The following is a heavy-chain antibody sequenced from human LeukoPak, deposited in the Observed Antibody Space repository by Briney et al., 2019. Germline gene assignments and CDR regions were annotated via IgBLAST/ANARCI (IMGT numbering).Heavy chain of an antibody. CDR2: IYYSGST. Sequence: SETLSLTCTVSGGSISSYYWSWIRQPPGKGLEWIGYIYYSGSTNYNPSLKSRVTISVDTSKNQFSLKLSSVTAADTAVYYCAWSIGYAFDIWGQGTMVTVSS. CDR1: GGSISSYY. V-gene: IGHV4-59*01. CDR3: AWSIGYAFDI. J-gene: IGHJ3*02. D-gene: IGHD2-15*01.